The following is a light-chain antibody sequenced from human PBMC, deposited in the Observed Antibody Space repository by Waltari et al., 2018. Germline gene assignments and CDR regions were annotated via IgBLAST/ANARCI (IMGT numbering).Light chain of an antibody. J-gene: IGKJ1*01. CDR3: HQYNTFSGS. CDR1: QTINHW. CDR2: DSS. Sequence: DIQMTQSPSTLSASVGDKVTITCRASQTINHWLAWYKLKPGKAPKLLIYDSSTLDTGVPSRFSGSRSETEFTLTISSLQSDDFATYYCHQYNTFSGSFGQGTKVEV. V-gene: IGKV1-5*03.